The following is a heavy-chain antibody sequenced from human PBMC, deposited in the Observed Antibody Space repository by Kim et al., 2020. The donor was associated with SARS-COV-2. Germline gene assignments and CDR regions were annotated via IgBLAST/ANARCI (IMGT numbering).Heavy chain of an antibody. Sequence: SETLSLTCAVYGGSFSGYYWSWIRQPPGKGLEWIGEINHSGSTNYNPSLKSRVTISVDTSKNQFSLKLSSVTAADTAVYYCARALGAARQGYFQHWGQGTLVTVSS. J-gene: IGHJ1*01. CDR3: ARALGAARQGYFQH. D-gene: IGHD6-6*01. CDR2: INHSGST. V-gene: IGHV4-34*01. CDR1: GGSFSGYY.